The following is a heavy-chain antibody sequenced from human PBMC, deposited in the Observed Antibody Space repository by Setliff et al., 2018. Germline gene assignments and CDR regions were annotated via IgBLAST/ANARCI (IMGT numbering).Heavy chain of an antibody. Sequence: ASVKVSCKASGYTSTTNALHWVRQAPGQSLEWMGWITAGIVDTKYSQKFQGRFTISRDNAKNSLYLQMNSLRAEDSAVYYCARDGVFYAMDFWGQGTTVTVSS. CDR3: ARDGVFYAMDF. CDR1: GYTSTTNA. CDR2: ITAGIVDT. J-gene: IGHJ6*02. D-gene: IGHD3-10*01. V-gene: IGHV1-3*01.